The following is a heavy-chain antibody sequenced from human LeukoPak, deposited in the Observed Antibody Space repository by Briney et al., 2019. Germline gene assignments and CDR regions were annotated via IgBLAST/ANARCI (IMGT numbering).Heavy chain of an antibody. CDR2: IYYSGST. CDR1: GGSISSYY. CDR3: ARDGNSYGPDFDY. V-gene: IGHV4-59*12. Sequence: PSETLSLTCTVSGGSISSYYWSWIRQPPGKGLEWIGYIYYSGSTNYNPSLKSRVTMSVDTSRNQFSLKLSSVTAADTAVYYCARDGNSYGPDFDYWGQGTLVTVSS. J-gene: IGHJ4*02. D-gene: IGHD5-18*01.